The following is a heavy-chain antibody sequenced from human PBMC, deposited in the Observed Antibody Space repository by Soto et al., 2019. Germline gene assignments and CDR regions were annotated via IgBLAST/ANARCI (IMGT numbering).Heavy chain of an antibody. CDR1: GFTFSSYA. Sequence: LRLSCAASGFTFSSYAMSWVRQAPGKGLEWVSAISGSGGSTYYADSVKGRFTISRDNSKNTLYLQMNSLRAEDTAVYYCAKGVKALLLRFLEWLSDYWGQGTLVTVSS. V-gene: IGHV3-23*01. CDR3: AKGVKALLLRFLEWLSDY. J-gene: IGHJ4*02. D-gene: IGHD3-3*01. CDR2: ISGSGGST.